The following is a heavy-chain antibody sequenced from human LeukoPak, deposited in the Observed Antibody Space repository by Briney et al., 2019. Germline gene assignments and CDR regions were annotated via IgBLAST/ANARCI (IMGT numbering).Heavy chain of an antibody. V-gene: IGHV1-69*01. Sequence: SLTVSCKASGGTFSSYAISWVRQAPGQGLESMGGIIAIFGTANYAQKFQGRVTITADESTSTAYMELSSLRSEDTAVYYCARDRGFSGSFFDYWGQGTLVTVSS. CDR3: ARDRGFSGSFFDY. J-gene: IGHJ4*02. D-gene: IGHD1-26*01. CDR1: GGTFSSYA. CDR2: IIAIFGTA.